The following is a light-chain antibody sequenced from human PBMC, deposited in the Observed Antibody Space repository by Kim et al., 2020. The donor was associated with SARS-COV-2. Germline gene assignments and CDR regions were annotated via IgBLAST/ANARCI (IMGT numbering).Light chain of an antibody. V-gene: IGLV1-44*01. J-gene: IGLJ2*01. CDR2: TNN. CDR3: AAWEDSPDGYVV. Sequence: QRVTISCSGSTSNIETNTVNWYQQLPGTAPQLLIHTNNQRPSGVPDRFSGSRFGTSASLTISGLQSEDEADYFCAAWEDSPDGYVVFGGGTKLTVL. CDR1: TSNIETNT.